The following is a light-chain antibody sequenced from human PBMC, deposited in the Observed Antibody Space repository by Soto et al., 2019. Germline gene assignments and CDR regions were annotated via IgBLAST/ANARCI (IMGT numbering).Light chain of an antibody. V-gene: IGKV3-20*01. J-gene: IGKJ1*01. Sequence: EIVFTQSPGTLSLSPGERATLSCRASQSVSSSYLAWYQQKPGQAPRLLIDGASNRATGIPDRFSGSGSGTDFTLTISRLEPEDFAVYYCQQYGSSGTFGQGTKVDIK. CDR3: QQYGSSGT. CDR1: QSVSSSY. CDR2: GAS.